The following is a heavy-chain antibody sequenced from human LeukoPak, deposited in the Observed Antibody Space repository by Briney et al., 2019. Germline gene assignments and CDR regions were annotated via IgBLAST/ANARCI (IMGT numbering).Heavy chain of an antibody. CDR1: GYTFTGYY. CDR3: TSDTYYYDSTGLGHWFDP. D-gene: IGHD3-22*01. CDR2: INPNSGGT. J-gene: IGHJ5*02. V-gene: IGHV1-2*02. Sequence: ASVKDSCKASGYTFTGYYMHWVRQAPGQGLEWMGWINPNSGGTNYAQKFQGRVTMTWDTSISTAYMELSSLRSDDTAVYYCTSDTYYYDSTGLGHWFDPWGQGTLVIVSS.